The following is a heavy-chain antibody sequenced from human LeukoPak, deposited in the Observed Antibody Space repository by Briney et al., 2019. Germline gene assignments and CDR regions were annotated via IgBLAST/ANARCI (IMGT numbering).Heavy chain of an antibody. V-gene: IGHV3-30*18. J-gene: IGHJ4*02. CDR1: GFTFNSYG. CDR3: VKDWGSFFASGSSYFDS. CDR2: ISFDGSSE. D-gene: IGHD3-10*01. Sequence: GGTLRLSCAASGFTFNSYGMSWVRQAPGKGLEWVAVISFDGSSEYYGDSVKGRFTISRDNSKNTVYLEMNSLRTEDTAVYYCVKDWGSFFASGSSYFDSWGQGALVTVSS.